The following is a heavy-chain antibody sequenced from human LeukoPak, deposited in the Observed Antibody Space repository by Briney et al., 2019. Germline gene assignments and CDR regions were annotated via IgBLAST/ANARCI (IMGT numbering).Heavy chain of an antibody. Sequence: GGSLRLSCAASGFTFSSYWMNWARQAPGEGLEWVASINHNGNVNYYVDSVKGRFTISRDNAKNSLYLQMSSLRAEDTAVYYCAKGSIVGATNFDYWGQGTLVTVSS. CDR1: GFTFSSYW. V-gene: IGHV3-7*03. CDR3: AKGSIVGATNFDY. J-gene: IGHJ4*02. D-gene: IGHD1-26*01. CDR2: INHNGNVN.